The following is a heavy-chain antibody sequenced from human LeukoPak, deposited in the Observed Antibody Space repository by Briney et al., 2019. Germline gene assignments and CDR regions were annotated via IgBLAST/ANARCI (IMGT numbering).Heavy chain of an antibody. CDR3: ARGPYYDSWSGAGY. CDR2: ITTYNGNT. Sequence: ASVKVSCKASGYTFRDFGISWVRQAPGQGLEWMGWITTYNGNTNYIQKPQGRVTMTTDTSTSTAYMELRSLRSDDTAVYYCARGPYYDSWSGAGYWGQGTLVTVSS. D-gene: IGHD3-3*01. V-gene: IGHV1-18*01. CDR1: GYTFRDFG. J-gene: IGHJ4*02.